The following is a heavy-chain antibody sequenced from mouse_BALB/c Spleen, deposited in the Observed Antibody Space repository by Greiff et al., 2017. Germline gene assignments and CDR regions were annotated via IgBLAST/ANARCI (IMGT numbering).Heavy chain of an antibody. Sequence: EVKLVESGGGLVKPGGSLKLSCAASGFTFSSYAMSWVRQTPEKRLEWVASISSGGSTYYPDSVKGRFTISRDNARNILYLQMSSLRSEDTAMYYCANGYDGDYWGQGTTLTVSS. CDR2: ISSGGST. D-gene: IGHD2-2*01. CDR1: GFTFSSYA. V-gene: IGHV5-6-5*01. J-gene: IGHJ2*01. CDR3: ANGYDGDY.